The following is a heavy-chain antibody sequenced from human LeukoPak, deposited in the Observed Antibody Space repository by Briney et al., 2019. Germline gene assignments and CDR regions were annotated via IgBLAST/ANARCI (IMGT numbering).Heavy chain of an antibody. CDR3: PKGFNWNYPHYFDY. J-gene: IGHJ4*02. CDR2: ISSSGDTT. V-gene: IGHV3-23*01. Sequence: GGSLRLSCAASGFTFSSYAMNWVRQAPGKGLEWVSTISSSGDTTYYAGSGKGRFTISRDSSKNTLHLQMNSLRADDTAVYYCPKGFNWNYPHYFDYWGQGTLVTVSS. CDR1: GFTFSSYA. D-gene: IGHD1-7*01.